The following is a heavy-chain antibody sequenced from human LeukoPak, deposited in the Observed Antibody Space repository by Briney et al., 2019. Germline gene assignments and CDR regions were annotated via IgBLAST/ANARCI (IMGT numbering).Heavy chain of an antibody. CDR1: GFTVSSNY. J-gene: IGHJ4*02. V-gene: IGHV3-66*01. CDR3: ARDVAGDLDY. Sequence: GGSLRLSCAASGFTVSSNYMSWVRQAPGKGLEWVSVIYSGGSTYYADSVKGRFTISRGNSKNTLYLQMNSLRAEDTAVYYCARDVAGDLDYWGQGTLVTVSS. CDR2: IYSGGST. D-gene: IGHD6-19*01.